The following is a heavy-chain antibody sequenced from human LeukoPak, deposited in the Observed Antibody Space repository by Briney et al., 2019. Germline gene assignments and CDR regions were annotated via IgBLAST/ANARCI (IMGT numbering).Heavy chain of an antibody. J-gene: IGHJ4*02. CDR1: GFTFSNNW. CDR2: IKQDGSKK. V-gene: IGHV3-7*04. Sequence: GGSLRLSCAASGFTFSNNWMNWVRQAPGKGLEWVANIKQDGSKKCYVDSVKGRFTISRDNAKNSLYLQMNSLRVEDTAVYYCARGFNPDYWGRGTLVTVSS. CDR3: ARGFNPDY.